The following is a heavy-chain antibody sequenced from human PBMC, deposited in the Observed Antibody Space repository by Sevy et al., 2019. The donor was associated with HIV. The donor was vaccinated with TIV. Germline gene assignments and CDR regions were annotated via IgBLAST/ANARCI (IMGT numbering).Heavy chain of an antibody. Sequence: GGSLRLSCAASGFTFSSYGMHWVRQAPGKGLEWVAVISYDGSNKYYADSVKGRFTISRDNSKNTLYLQMNSLRAEDRAVYYCAKDGRYSSSWVHSWGQGTLVTVSS. CDR3: AKDGRYSSSWVHS. CDR1: GFTFSSYG. CDR2: ISYDGSNK. D-gene: IGHD6-13*01. V-gene: IGHV3-30*18. J-gene: IGHJ4*02.